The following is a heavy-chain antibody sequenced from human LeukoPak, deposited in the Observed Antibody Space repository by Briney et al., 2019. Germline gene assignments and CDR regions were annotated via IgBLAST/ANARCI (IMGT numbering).Heavy chain of an antibody. CDR2: IRSKAYGGTT. V-gene: IGHV3-49*03. CDR1: RFTFGDYA. CDR3: TRDVVPGYCSGGSCYSFQH. J-gene: IGHJ1*01. Sequence: GRPLRLSCTASRFTFGDYAMSWFRQAPGKGLEWVGFIRSKAYGGTTEYAASVKGRFTISRDDSKSIAYLQMNSLKTEDTAVYYCTRDVVPGYCSGGSCYSFQHWGQGTLVTVSS. D-gene: IGHD2-15*01.